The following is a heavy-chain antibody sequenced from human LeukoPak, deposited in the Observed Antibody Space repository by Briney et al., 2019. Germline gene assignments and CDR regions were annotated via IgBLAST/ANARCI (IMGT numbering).Heavy chain of an antibody. J-gene: IGHJ6*02. CDR1: GFTFSSYS. CDR2: ISSSSSYI. CDR3: ARGQSLRLTTGTTFSTKGVYYYYGMDV. Sequence: PGGSLRLSCAASGFTFSSYSMNWVRQAPGKGLEWVSSISSSSSYIYYADSVKGRFTISRDNAKNSLYLQMNSLRAEDTAVYYCARGQSLRLTTGTTFSTKGVYYYYGMDVWGQGTTVTVSS. V-gene: IGHV3-21*01. D-gene: IGHD1-1*01.